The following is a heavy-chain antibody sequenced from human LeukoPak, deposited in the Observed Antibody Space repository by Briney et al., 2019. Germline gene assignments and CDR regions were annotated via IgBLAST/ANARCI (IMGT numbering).Heavy chain of an antibody. CDR2: INHSGST. D-gene: IGHD2-15*01. Sequence: SETLTLTCAVYGGSFSGYYWSWIRQPPGKGLEWIGEINHSGSTNYNPSLKSRVTISVDTSKNQFSLKLSSVTAADTAVYYCARRPLGYCSGGSCYGGGWFDPWGQGTLVTVSS. CDR1: GGSFSGYY. V-gene: IGHV4-34*01. J-gene: IGHJ5*02. CDR3: ARRPLGYCSGGSCYGGGWFDP.